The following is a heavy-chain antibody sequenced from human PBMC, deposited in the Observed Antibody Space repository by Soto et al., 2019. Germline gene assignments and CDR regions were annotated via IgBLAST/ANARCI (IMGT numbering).Heavy chain of an antibody. V-gene: IGHV3-33*01. D-gene: IGHD4-17*01. J-gene: IGHJ4*02. CDR1: GFTFNRHG. CDR3: ARDVNDYGDLDLDY. CDR2: IWYDGSYK. Sequence: QVQLVESGGGVVQPGRSLRLSCAASGFTFNRHGMHWVRQAPGKGLEWVALIWYDGSYKNYAESVKGRFTISRDNSKNTLYLQMNSLRAEDTALYYCARDVNDYGDLDLDYWGQGTLVTVSS.